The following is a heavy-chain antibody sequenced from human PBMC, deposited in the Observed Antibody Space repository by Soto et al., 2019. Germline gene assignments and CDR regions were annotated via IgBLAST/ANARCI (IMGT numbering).Heavy chain of an antibody. CDR1: GYAFTSYS. D-gene: IGHD1-7*01. J-gene: IGHJ5*02. CDR2: INAGNGNT. Sequence: ASVKVSCKGSGYAFTSYSMHWVLQAPGQRLEWMGWINAGNGNTKYSQKFQGRVTITRDTSASTAYMELSSLRSEDTAVYYCARGGWYNWNYMYDWFDPWGQGTLVTVSS. V-gene: IGHV1-3*01. CDR3: ARGGWYNWNYMYDWFDP.